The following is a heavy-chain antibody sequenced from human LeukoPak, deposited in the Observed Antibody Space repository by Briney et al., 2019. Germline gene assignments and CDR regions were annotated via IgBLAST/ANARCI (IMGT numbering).Heavy chain of an antibody. J-gene: IGHJ4*02. V-gene: IGHV3-7*03. CDR2: LKGDGSQK. CDR3: AKDSPVLRVGHYFDY. Sequence: PGGSLRLSCVASGFAFNNYWMSWARQAPGKGLEWVANLKGDGSQKYYLDSVNGRFTISRDNSKNTRYLQMNSLRAEDTAVYYCAKDSPVLRVGHYFDYWGQGTLVTVSS. D-gene: IGHD3-16*01. CDR1: GFAFNNYW.